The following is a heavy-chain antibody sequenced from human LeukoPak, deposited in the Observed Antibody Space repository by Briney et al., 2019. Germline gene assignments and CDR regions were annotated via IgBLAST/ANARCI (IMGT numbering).Heavy chain of an antibody. J-gene: IGHJ4*02. D-gene: IGHD2-15*01. Sequence: PGGSLRLSCAASGFTFSTYWMSWVRQAPGKGLEWVADIKEDGSEKYYVDSVKGRFTISRDKAKNSLYLQMNSLRAEDTAVYYCAREAWIAATNYWGQGTLVTVSS. V-gene: IGHV3-7*03. CDR1: GFTFSTYW. CDR3: AREAWIAATNY. CDR2: IKEDGSEK.